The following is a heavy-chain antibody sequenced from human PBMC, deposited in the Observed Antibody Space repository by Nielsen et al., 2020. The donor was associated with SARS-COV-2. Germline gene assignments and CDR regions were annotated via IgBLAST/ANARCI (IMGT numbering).Heavy chain of an antibody. Sequence: GGSLRLSCAASGFTFSSYAMHWVRQAPGKGLEWVAVISYDGSNKYYADSVKGRFTISRDNSKNTLYLQMNSLRAEDTAVYYCEREGYYYYYYMDVWGKGTTVTVSS. CDR2: ISYDGSNK. V-gene: IGHV3-30-3*01. CDR3: EREGYYYYYYMDV. CDR1: GFTFSSYA. J-gene: IGHJ6*03.